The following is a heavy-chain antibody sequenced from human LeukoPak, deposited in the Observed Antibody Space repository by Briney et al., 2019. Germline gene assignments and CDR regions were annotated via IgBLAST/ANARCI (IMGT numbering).Heavy chain of an antibody. V-gene: IGHV3-7*04. Sequence: GGSLRLSCAASGFTFSSYWMSWVRQAPGKGLEWVANIKQDGSEKYYVDSVKGRFTISRDNAKNSLYLQMNSLRAEDTAVYYCARGRFGVVTHYYYYYMDVWGKGTTVTVSS. CDR2: IKQDGSEK. CDR3: ARGRFGVVTHYYYYYMDV. D-gene: IGHD3-3*01. J-gene: IGHJ6*03. CDR1: GFTFSSYW.